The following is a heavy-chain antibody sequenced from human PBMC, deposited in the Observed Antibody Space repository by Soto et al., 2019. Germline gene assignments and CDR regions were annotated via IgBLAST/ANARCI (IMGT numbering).Heavy chain of an antibody. V-gene: IGHV3-23*01. J-gene: IGHJ6*03. CDR2: ISGSGGST. CDR1: GFTFGTYA. Sequence: EVQLLESGGGLVQPGGSLRLSCAASGFTFGTYAMSWVRQAPGKGLEWVSAISGSGGSTYYADSVKGRFTISRDNSKNTLFLQMNSLRAEDTAVYYCAAAYCSGGSCYSPNYYYYYYMDVWGKGTTVTVSS. D-gene: IGHD2-15*01. CDR3: AAAYCSGGSCYSPNYYYYYYMDV.